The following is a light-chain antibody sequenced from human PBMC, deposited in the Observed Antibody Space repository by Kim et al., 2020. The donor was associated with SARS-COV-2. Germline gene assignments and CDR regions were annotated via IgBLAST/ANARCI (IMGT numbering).Light chain of an antibody. J-gene: IGKJ5*01. V-gene: IGKV1-17*01. CDR3: LQHNTYPIT. CDR1: QDIRND. CDR2: GAS. Sequence: ASVGDRVTITSRASQDIRNDLGWYQQNPGRAPKRLIYGASSLQSGVPSRFSGSGSGTEFTLIISSLQPEDFATYFCLQHNTYPITFGQGTRLEIK.